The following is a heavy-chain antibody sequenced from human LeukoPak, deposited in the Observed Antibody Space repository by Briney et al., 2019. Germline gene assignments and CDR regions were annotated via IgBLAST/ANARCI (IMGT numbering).Heavy chain of an antibody. V-gene: IGHV3-23*01. Sequence: GGSLRLSCTASGFTFSSYAMSWVRQAPGKGLEWVSAISASGGTTYYADSVKGRFTISRDNSENTLFLQMNSLRAEDTAVYYCAKEPREYCSSTSCPNWFDSWGQGTLVTVSS. J-gene: IGHJ5*01. CDR1: GFTFSSYA. CDR2: ISASGGTT. D-gene: IGHD2-2*01. CDR3: AKEPREYCSSTSCPNWFDS.